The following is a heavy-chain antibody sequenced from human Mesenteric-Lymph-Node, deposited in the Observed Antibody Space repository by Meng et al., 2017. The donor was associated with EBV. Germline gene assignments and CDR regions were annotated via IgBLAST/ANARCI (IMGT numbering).Heavy chain of an antibody. CDR2: IYWDDSA. V-gene: IGHV2-5*02. CDR3: AHRRGRFDS. Sequence: QQSGPGLVKPSQTLTLTCTFSGFSLSTTGVGVGWIRQPPGKALEWLAHIYWDDSARYTPSLRSRLAISKDTSKNQVVLTMTNMDPVDTATYYCAHRRGRFDSWGQGTMVTVSS. J-gene: IGHJ4*02. CDR1: GFSLSTTGVG.